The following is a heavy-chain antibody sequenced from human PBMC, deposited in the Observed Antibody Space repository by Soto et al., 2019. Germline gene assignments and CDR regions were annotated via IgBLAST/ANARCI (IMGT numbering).Heavy chain of an antibody. J-gene: IGHJ6*02. CDR1: GGSISSYY. V-gene: IGHV4-59*01. D-gene: IGHD1-7*01. CDR2: IYYSGST. Sequence: PSETLSLTCTVSGGSISSYYWSWTRQPPGKGLEWIGYIYYSGSTNYNPSLKSRVTISVDTSKNQFSLKLSSVTAADTAVYYCARDTGTTDYYYGMDVWGQGTTVTVSS. CDR3: ARDTGTTDYYYGMDV.